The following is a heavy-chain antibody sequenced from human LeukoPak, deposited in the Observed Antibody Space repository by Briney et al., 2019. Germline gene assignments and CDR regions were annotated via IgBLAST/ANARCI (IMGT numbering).Heavy chain of an antibody. CDR2: IIPIFGTA. CDR1: GGTFSSYA. CDR3: ARLVESGIRYCSSTSCYTGYFDL. Sequence: SVKVSCKASGGTFSSYAISWVRQAPGQGLEWMGGIIPIFGTANYAQKFQGRVTITADESTSTAYMELSSLRSEDTAVYYCARLVESGIRYCSSTSCYTGYFDLWGRGTLVTVSS. J-gene: IGHJ2*01. D-gene: IGHD2-2*02. V-gene: IGHV1-69*13.